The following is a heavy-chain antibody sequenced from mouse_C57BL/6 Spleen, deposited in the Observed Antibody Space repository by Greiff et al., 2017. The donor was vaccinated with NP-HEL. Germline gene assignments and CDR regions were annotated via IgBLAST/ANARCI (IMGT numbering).Heavy chain of an antibody. CDR2: INPNNGGT. Sequence: EVKLQVSGPELVKPGASVKIPCMASGYTFSDYNMDWVKQSPGNSLERIGDINPNNGGTIYNQKFKGKATLTVDKSSSTAYMELRSLTSEDTAVYDCARWGVYSPYAMDYWGQGTSVTVSS. CDR3: ARWGVYSPYAMDY. J-gene: IGHJ4*01. D-gene: IGHD2-12*01. CDR1: GYTFSDYN. V-gene: IGHV1-18*01.